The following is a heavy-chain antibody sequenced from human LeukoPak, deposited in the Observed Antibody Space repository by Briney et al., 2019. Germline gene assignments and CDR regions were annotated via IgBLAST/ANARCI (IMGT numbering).Heavy chain of an antibody. V-gene: IGHV1-69*04. D-gene: IGHD5-12*01. J-gene: IGHJ4*02. CDR2: IIPILGIA. CDR1: GGTFGSYA. CDR3: ARDGLIVATIGGGGFDY. Sequence: ASVKVSCKASGGTFGSYAISWVRQAPGQGLEWMGRIIPILGIANYAQKFQGRVTITADKSTSTAYMELSSLRSEDTAVYYCARDGLIVATIGGGGFDYWGQGTLVTVSS.